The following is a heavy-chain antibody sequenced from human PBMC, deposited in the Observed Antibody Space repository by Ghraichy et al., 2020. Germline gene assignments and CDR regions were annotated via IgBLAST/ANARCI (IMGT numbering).Heavy chain of an antibody. D-gene: IGHD2-2*01. CDR3: ARLSGDIVVVPAAISPLSSEAEYFQH. Sequence: ASVKVSCKASGYTFTSYGISWVRQAPGQGLEWMGWISAYNGNTNYAQKLQGRVTMTTDTSTSTAYMELRSLRSDDTAVYYCARLSGDIVVVPAAISPLSSEAEYFQHWGQGTLVTVSS. CDR2: ISAYNGNT. V-gene: IGHV1-18*01. J-gene: IGHJ1*01. CDR1: GYTFTSYG.